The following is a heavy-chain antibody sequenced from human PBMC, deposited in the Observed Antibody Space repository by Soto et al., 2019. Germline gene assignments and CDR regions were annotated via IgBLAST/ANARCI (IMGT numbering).Heavy chain of an antibody. J-gene: IGHJ3*02. CDR3: ARHIIVARAFDI. D-gene: IGHD3-22*01. CDR2: IYYSGST. Sequence: SETLSLTCTVSGGSISSSSYYWGWIRQPPGKGLEWIGSIYYSGSTYYDPSLKSRVTISVDTSKNQFSLKLSSVTAADAAVYYCARHIIVARAFDIWGQGTMVTVSS. CDR1: GGSISSSSYY. V-gene: IGHV4-39*01.